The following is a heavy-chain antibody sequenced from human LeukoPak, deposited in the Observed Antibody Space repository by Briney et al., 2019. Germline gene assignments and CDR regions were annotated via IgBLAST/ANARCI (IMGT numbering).Heavy chain of an antibody. CDR2: ISGDGGST. D-gene: IGHD2-2*01. V-gene: IGHV3-43*02. Sequence: GGSLRLSCAASGFTFDDYAMHWVRQAPGKGLEWVSLISGDGGSTYYADSVKGRFTISRDNSKNTLFLQMSSLRAEDTAVYYCARGRRRYCSSTSCYSGPLGSAWNWFDPWGQGTLVTVSS. J-gene: IGHJ5*02. CDR1: GFTFDDYA. CDR3: ARGRRRYCSSTSCYSGPLGSAWNWFDP.